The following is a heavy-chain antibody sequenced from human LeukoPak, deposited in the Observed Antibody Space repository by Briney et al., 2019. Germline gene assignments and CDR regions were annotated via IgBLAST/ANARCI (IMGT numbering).Heavy chain of an antibody. J-gene: IGHJ4*02. D-gene: IGHD3-22*01. CDR3: ARASHNDSSGYYGY. CDR1: GYTFTIYG. CDR2: ISAYNGNT. V-gene: IGHV1-18*01. Sequence: ASVKVSCKASGYTFTIYGISWVRQAPGQGLEWMGWISAYNGNTNYAQKLQGRVTMTTDTSTSTAYLELRSLRSDDTAVYYCARASHNDSSGYYGYWGQGTLVTVSS.